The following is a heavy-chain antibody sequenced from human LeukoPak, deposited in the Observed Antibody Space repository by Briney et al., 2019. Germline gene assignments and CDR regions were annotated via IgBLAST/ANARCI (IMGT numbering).Heavy chain of an antibody. D-gene: IGHD4-17*01. CDR3: ARDPYYGDYVV. CDR1: GFTFSTYE. Sequence: PGGSLRLXCAASGFTFSTYEMNWGRQAPGKGLEWVSYISSSGSTIYYTDSVKGRFTISRDNAKNSLYLQMSSLRAEDTAVYYCARDPYYGDYVVWGQGTLVTVSS. J-gene: IGHJ4*02. V-gene: IGHV3-48*03. CDR2: ISSSGSTI.